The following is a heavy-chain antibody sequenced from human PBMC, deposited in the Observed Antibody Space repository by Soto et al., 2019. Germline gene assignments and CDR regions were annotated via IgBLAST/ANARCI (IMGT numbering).Heavy chain of an antibody. CDR2: IYYSGST. D-gene: IGHD3-16*01. Sequence: QVQLQESGPGLVKPSQTLSLTCTVSGGSISSGGYYWSWIRQHPGKGLEWIGYIYYSGSTYYNPSLKSRVTLSVDTSKNQCSLKLSSVTAADTAVYYCARLSNPWGNSVMDYWGQGTLVTVSS. J-gene: IGHJ4*02. CDR1: GGSISSGGYY. V-gene: IGHV4-31*03. CDR3: ARLSNPWGNSVMDY.